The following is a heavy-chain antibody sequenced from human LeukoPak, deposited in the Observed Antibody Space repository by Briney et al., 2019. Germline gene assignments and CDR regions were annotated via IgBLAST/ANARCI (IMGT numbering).Heavy chain of an antibody. CDR1: GFTFDDHG. V-gene: IGHV3-20*04. CDR3: ARFTAMGLYYYYYYMDV. D-gene: IGHD5-18*01. Sequence: RPGGSLRLSCAASGFTFDDHGMSWVRQAPGKGLEWVSGINWNGGSTGYADSVKGRFTSSRDNAKNSLYLQMNSLRAEDTALYYCARFTAMGLYYYYYYMDVWGKGTTVTVSS. CDR2: INWNGGST. J-gene: IGHJ6*03.